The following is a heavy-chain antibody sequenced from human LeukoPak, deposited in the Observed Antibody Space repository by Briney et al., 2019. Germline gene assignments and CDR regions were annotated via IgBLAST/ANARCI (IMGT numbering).Heavy chain of an antibody. J-gene: IGHJ5*02. Sequence: GRSLRLSCTASGLTFRNYGMYWVRQAPGKGLEWVAVIWYDGSNKYYADSVKGRFTISRDNSKNTLYLQMNSLRAEDTAVYYCAKDIRGYSGYESWGQGTLVTVSS. D-gene: IGHD5-12*01. V-gene: IGHV3-33*06. CDR1: GLTFRNYG. CDR2: IWYDGSNK. CDR3: AKDIRGYSGYES.